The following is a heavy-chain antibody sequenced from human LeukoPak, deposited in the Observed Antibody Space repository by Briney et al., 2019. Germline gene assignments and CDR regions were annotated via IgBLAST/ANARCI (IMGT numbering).Heavy chain of an antibody. CDR1: GFTFSSYG. D-gene: IGHD3-22*01. Sequence: PGGSLRLSCAASGFTFSSYGMHWVRQAPGKGLEWVAVIWYDGSNKYYADSVKGRFTISRDNSKNTLYLQMNSLRAEDTAVYHCARGLYYYDSSGYWFDYWGQGSLVTVSS. CDR2: IWYDGSNK. CDR3: ARGLYYYDSSGYWFDY. V-gene: IGHV3-33*01. J-gene: IGHJ4*02.